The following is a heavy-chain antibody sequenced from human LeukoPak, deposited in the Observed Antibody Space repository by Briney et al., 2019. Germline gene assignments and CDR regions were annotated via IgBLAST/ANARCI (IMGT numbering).Heavy chain of an antibody. CDR1: GFTFSSYW. D-gene: IGHD3-10*01. V-gene: IGHV3-7*01. J-gene: IGHJ4*02. Sequence: GGSLRLSCAASGFTFSSYWMSWVRQAPRKGLEWVANIKQDGSEKYYVDSVKGRFTISRDNAKNSLYLQMNSLRAEDTAVHYCALMVRGVMIDYWGQGTLVTVSS. CDR2: IKQDGSEK. CDR3: ALMVRGVMIDY.